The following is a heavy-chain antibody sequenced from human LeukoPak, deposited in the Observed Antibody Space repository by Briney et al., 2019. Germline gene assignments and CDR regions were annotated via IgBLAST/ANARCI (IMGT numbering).Heavy chain of an antibody. V-gene: IGHV4-34*01. D-gene: IGHD3-3*01. CDR1: GGSFSGYY. Sequence: SETLSLTCAAYGGSFSGYYWSWIRQPPGKGLEWIGEINHSGSTNYNPSLKSRVTISVDTSKNQFSLKLSSVTAADTAVYYCATSTIFGVVIYAFDIWGQGTMVTVSS. CDR3: ATSTIFGVVIYAFDI. CDR2: INHSGST. J-gene: IGHJ3*02.